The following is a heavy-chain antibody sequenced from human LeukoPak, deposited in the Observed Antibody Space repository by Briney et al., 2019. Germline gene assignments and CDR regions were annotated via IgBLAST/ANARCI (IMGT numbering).Heavy chain of an antibody. CDR1: GDSINTYY. CDR3: ARGSGGDGSGSL. D-gene: IGHD3-10*01. J-gene: IGHJ4*02. Sequence: PSETLSLTCTVSGDSINTYYWSWIRQPPGKGLEWIGYIYYSVISDYNPSLKSRVTMSVDMSTRQISLKLSSVTAADTAVYYCARGSGGDGSGSLWGQGTLVTVSS. V-gene: IGHV4-59*01. CDR2: IYYSVIS.